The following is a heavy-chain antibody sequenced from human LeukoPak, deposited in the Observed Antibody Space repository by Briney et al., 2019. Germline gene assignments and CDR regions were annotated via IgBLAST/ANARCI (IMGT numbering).Heavy chain of an antibody. CDR3: ARSQAKYAVVLDY. D-gene: IGHD3-22*01. Sequence: SVKVSCKVSGGTFSSYAISWVRQAPGQGLEWMGGIIPIFGTANYAQKFQGRVTITTDESTSTAYMELSSLRSEDTAVYYCARSQAKYAVVLDYWGQGTLVTVSS. J-gene: IGHJ4*02. CDR1: GGTFSSYA. V-gene: IGHV1-69*05. CDR2: IIPIFGTA.